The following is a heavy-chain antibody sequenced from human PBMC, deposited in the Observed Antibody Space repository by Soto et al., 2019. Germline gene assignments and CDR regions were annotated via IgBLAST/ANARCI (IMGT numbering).Heavy chain of an antibody. CDR2: ISAYNGNT. Sequence: QVQLVQSGAEVKKPGASVKVSCKASGYTFTSYGISWVRQAPGQGLEWMGWISAYNGNTNYAQKHQGRVTMTTDTSRSTGYMELMSLRFDGTDVYFCARIFVLRYFDGLLPDAPTAFDIWGQGTMVTVSS. J-gene: IGHJ3*02. CDR3: ARIFVLRYFDGLLPDAPTAFDI. D-gene: IGHD3-9*01. CDR1: GYTFTSYG. V-gene: IGHV1-18*01.